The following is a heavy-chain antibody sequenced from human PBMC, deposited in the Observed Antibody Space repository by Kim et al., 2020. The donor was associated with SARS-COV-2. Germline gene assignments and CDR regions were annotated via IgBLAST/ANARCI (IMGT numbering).Heavy chain of an antibody. CDR2: ISYEGSNK. Sequence: GGSLRLSCAASGFTFNTYGMHWVRQAPGKGLEWVAVISYEGSNKYYADSVKGRFTISRDNSKNTLYLQMNSLRIEDTAVYYCAKAISGNCCGFDYWGQGTLVTVSS. D-gene: IGHD1-26*01. CDR1: GFTFNTYG. V-gene: IGHV3-30*18. CDR3: AKAISGNCCGFDY. J-gene: IGHJ4*02.